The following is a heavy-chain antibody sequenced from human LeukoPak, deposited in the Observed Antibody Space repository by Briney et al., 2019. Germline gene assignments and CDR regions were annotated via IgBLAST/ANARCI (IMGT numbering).Heavy chain of an antibody. CDR1: GGSFSSGSYY. V-gene: IGHV4-61*02. CDR3: ARERITMVRGGRGEVLDY. J-gene: IGHJ4*02. Sequence: PSETLSLTCTVSGGSFSSGSYYWSWIRQPAGKGLEWIGRIYTSGSANYNPSLKSRVTMSVDTSKNQFSLKLSSVTAADTAVYYCARERITMVRGGRGEVLDYWGQGTLVTVSS. CDR2: IYTSGSA. D-gene: IGHD3-10*01.